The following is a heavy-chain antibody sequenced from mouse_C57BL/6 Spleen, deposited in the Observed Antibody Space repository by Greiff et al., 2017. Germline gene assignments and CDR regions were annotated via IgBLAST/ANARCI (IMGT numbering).Heavy chain of an antibody. Sequence: VQLQQPGAELVKPGASVKLSCKASGYTFTSYWMQWVKQRPGQGLEWIGEIDPYGSYTNYNQKFKGKATLTVDTSSSTAYMQLSSLTSEDSAVYYCARAGIPTVVAHFDYWGQGTTLTVSS. V-gene: IGHV1-50*01. CDR2: IDPYGSYT. CDR1: GYTFTSYW. D-gene: IGHD1-1*01. CDR3: ARAGIPTVVAHFDY. J-gene: IGHJ2*01.